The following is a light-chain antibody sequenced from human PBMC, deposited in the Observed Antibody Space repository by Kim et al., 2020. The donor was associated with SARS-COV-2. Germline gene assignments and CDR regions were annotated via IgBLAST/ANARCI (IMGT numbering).Light chain of an antibody. Sequence: IMMTQSPATLSVSPGERLTLSCRASQSVYDHLAWYQRKPGQAPRLLIYETSTRATGVPARFSGGRSGPDFIHTIGSLRSEDSAVYYCQHYTDWPWTFGQGTKVDIK. CDR1: QSVYDH. CDR3: QHYTDWPWT. J-gene: IGKJ1*01. CDR2: ETS. V-gene: IGKV3-15*01.